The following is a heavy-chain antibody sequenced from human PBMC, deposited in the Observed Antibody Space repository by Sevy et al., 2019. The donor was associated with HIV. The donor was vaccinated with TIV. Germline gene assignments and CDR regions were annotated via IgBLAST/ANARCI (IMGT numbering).Heavy chain of an antibody. CDR1: GYTFSNYW. Sequence: GGSLRLSCEGSGYTFSNYWMHWVRQAPGKGLEWVSGVNSDGSDTAYADSVKGRFTISRDNAENTMSLQMNSLRAEDTGLYYWVAANSWDDYWGQGTQVTVSS. CDR3: VAANSWDDY. D-gene: IGHD6-13*01. CDR2: VNSDGSDT. V-gene: IGHV3-74*01. J-gene: IGHJ4*02.